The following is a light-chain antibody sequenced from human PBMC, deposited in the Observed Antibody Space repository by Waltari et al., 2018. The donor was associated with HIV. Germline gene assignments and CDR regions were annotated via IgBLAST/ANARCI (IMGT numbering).Light chain of an antibody. V-gene: IGLV2-23*02. Sequence: QSALTQPASVSGSPGQSITISCTGSSSDVGSYNLVSWYQQHPGKAPKLMIYEVSNRPSGVSNRFSGSKSGNTASLTISGLQAEDEADYYCCSYAGSSNWVFGGGTKVTVL. J-gene: IGLJ3*02. CDR1: SSDVGSYNL. CDR3: CSYAGSSNWV. CDR2: EVS.